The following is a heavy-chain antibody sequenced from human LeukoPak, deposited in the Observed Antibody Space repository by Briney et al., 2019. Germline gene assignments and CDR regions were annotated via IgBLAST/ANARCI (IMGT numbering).Heavy chain of an antibody. Sequence: QPGRSLRLSCAASGFTFSSYGMHWVRQAPGKGLEWVAVIWYDGSNKYYADSVKGRFTISRDNSKNTLYLQMNSLRAEDTAVYYCTLMVVTPAYWGQGTLVTVSS. CDR2: IWYDGSNK. V-gene: IGHV3-33*01. CDR3: TLMVVTPAY. CDR1: GFTFSSYG. D-gene: IGHD4-23*01. J-gene: IGHJ4*02.